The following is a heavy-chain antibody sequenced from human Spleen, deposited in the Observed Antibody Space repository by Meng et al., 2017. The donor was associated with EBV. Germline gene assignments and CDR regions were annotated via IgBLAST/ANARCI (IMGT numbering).Heavy chain of an antibody. D-gene: IGHD3-22*01. Sequence: EVQLGESGGGRVTPGGHRRLACAASGFTFSSYSMNWVRQAPGKGLEGVSSISSSSSYIYYADSVKGRFTISRDNAKNSLYLQMNSLRAEDTAVYYCAREPDYYDSSSVDYWGQGTLVTVSS. CDR1: GFTFSSYS. CDR3: AREPDYYDSSSVDY. V-gene: IGHV3-21*01. CDR2: ISSSSSYI. J-gene: IGHJ4*02.